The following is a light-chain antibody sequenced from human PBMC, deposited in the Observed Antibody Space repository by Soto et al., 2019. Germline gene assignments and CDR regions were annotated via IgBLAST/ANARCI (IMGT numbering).Light chain of an antibody. CDR1: RSNIGRNT. J-gene: IGLJ3*02. CDR2: NNN. CDR3: ATWDDGLNAWV. Sequence: QSVLTQPPSAYGTPGQRVTISCSGSRSNIGRNTVTWYQQVPGTAPKPLISNNNQRPSGVPDRFSASKSGTSASLAISGLRSEDETDYHCATWDDGLNAWVFGGGTQLTVL. V-gene: IGLV1-44*01.